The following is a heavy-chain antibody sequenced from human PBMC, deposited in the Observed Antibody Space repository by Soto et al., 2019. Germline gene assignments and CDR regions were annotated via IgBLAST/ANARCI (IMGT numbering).Heavy chain of an antibody. CDR2: IYYSGST. J-gene: IGHJ6*02. V-gene: IGHV4-31*03. CDR1: GGSISSGGYY. CDR3: ARGKRDGYNFYYYYGMDV. Sequence: SETLSLTCTVSGGSISSGGYYWSWIRQHPGKGLEWIGYIYYSGSTYYNPSLKSRVTISVDTSKNQFSLKLSSATAADTAVYYCARGKRDGYNFYYYYGMDVWGQGTTVTVSS. D-gene: IGHD5-12*01.